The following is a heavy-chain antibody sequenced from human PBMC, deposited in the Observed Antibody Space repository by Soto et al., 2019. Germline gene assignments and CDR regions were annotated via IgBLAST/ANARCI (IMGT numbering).Heavy chain of an antibody. J-gene: IGHJ5*02. CDR2: INPNRGGT. V-gene: IGHV1-2*02. CDR3: ARRGSDGFDP. CDR1: GYTFTGYY. D-gene: IGHD3-16*01. Sequence: QVQLVQSGAEVKKPGASVKVSCKASGYTFTGYYMHWVRQAPGQGLEWMGWINPNRGGTSYTQKFQGRVTMTRDTSISTAYMELSRLRSDDTAVYYCARRGSDGFDPWGQGTLVTVSS.